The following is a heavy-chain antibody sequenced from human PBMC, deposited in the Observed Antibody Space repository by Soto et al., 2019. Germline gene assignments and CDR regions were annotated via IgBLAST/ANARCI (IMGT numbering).Heavy chain of an antibody. CDR1: GFTFTNYS. CDR3: ARDLKKCSSTSCYRSNWFEP. Sequence: GGSLRLSCAASGFTFTNYSMHWVRQAPGKGLEWVSFISSSSSYIYYADSVKGRFTISRDNAKNSLHLQMNSLRAEDTAVYYCARDLKKCSSTSCYRSNWFEPWGQGTRVTVSS. CDR2: ISSSSSYI. J-gene: IGHJ5*02. D-gene: IGHD2-2*02. V-gene: IGHV3-21*01.